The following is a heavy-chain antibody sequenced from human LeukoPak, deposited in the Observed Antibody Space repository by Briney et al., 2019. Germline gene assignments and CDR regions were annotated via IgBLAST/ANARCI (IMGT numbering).Heavy chain of an antibody. D-gene: IGHD6-6*01. CDR3: AKDKSITARPLNYYYGMDV. CDR2: ISYDGSNK. Sequence: RGSLRLSCAASRFTFSTYGMHWVRQAPGKGLEWVAVISYDGSNKYYAHSVKGRFTISRDNSKNTLYLQMNSLRAEDTAVYYCAKDKSITARPLNYYYGMDVWGQGTTVTVSS. J-gene: IGHJ6*02. V-gene: IGHV3-30*18. CDR1: RFTFSTYG.